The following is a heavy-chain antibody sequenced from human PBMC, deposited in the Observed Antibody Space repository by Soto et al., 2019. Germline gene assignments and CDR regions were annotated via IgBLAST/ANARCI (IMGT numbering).Heavy chain of an antibody. Sequence: GGSPRLSCAASGFTFSNAWMNWVRQAPGKGLEWVGRIKSKTDGGTTDYAAPVKGRFTISRDDSKNTLYLQMNSLKTEDTAVYYCTTDHVTMIVVVPSSGWGQGTLVTVS. CDR2: IKSKTDGGTT. J-gene: IGHJ4*02. CDR1: GFTFSNAW. CDR3: TTDHVTMIVVVPSSG. D-gene: IGHD3-22*01. V-gene: IGHV3-15*07.